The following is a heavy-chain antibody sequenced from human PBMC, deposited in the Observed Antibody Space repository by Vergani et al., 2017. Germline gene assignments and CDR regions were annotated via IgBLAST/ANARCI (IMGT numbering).Heavy chain of an antibody. J-gene: IGHJ4*02. CDR1: GGSISSSSYY. CDR2: IYYSGST. CDR3: ARLHLFVRAFDY. D-gene: IGHD6-6*01. V-gene: IGHV4-39*01. Sequence: QLQLQESGPGLVKPSETLSLTCTVSGGSISSSSYYWGWIRQPPGKGLEWIGSIYYSGSTYYNPSLKSRVTISVDTSKNQFSLKLSSVTAADTAVYYCARLHLFVRAFDYWGQGTLVTVSS.